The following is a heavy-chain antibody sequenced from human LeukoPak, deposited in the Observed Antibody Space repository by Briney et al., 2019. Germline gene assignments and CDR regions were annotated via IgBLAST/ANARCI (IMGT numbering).Heavy chain of an antibody. CDR3: ARDIDSSGYYEN. CDR2: ISSSSSYI. Sequence: SMNWVRQAPGKGLEWASSISSSSSYIYYADSVKGRFTISRDNAKNSLYLQMNSLRAEDTAVYYCARDIDSSGYYENWGQGTLVTVSS. V-gene: IGHV3-21*01. D-gene: IGHD3-22*01. CDR1: S. J-gene: IGHJ4*02.